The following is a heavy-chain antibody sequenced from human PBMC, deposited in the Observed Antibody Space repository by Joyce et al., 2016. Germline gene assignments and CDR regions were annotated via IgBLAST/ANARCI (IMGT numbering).Heavy chain of an antibody. V-gene: IGHV1-69*12. D-gene: IGHD1-14*01. CDR3: ARGGTSSDHYFFYTLDV. CDR2: SIPLCGAA. Sequence: QVLLVQSGAAVKRPGSSLRVSCKPSGGDFSNYTVNWVRRAPGERLEWMGGSIPLCGAAKYAEDFQGRVTLTADQTTRTAYLELSYLTSADTAVYYCARGGTSSDHYFFYTLDVWGPGTTVIVSS. J-gene: IGHJ6*02. CDR1: GGDFSNYT.